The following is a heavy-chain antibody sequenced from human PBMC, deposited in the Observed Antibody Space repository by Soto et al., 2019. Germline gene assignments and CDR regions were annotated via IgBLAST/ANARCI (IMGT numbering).Heavy chain of an antibody. J-gene: IGHJ4*02. Sequence: PSETLSLTCTVSGGSISSYYWSWIRQPPGKGLEWIGYIYYSGSTNYNPSPNSRVTISVDTSKNQFSLKLSSVTAADTAVDYCARVSSGWCPPDYWGQGILVTVYS. V-gene: IGHV4-59*01. CDR3: ARVSSGWCPPDY. D-gene: IGHD6-19*01. CDR1: GGSISSYY. CDR2: IYYSGST.